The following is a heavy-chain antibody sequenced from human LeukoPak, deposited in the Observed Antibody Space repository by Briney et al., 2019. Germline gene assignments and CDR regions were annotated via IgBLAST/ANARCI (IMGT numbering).Heavy chain of an antibody. CDR2: IWYDGSNK. V-gene: IGHV3-33*01. CDR3: ARDGRGSYLPIDY. J-gene: IGHJ4*02. CDR1: GFTFSSYG. D-gene: IGHD1-26*01. Sequence: GGSLRLSCAASGFTFSSYGMHWVRQAPGKGLEWVAGIWYDGSNKYYADSVKGRFTISRDNSKNTLYLQMNSLRAEDTAVYYCARDGRGSYLPIDYWGQGTLVTVSS.